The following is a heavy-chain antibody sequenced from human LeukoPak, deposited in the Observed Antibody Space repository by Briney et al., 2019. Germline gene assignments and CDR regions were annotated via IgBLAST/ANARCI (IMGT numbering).Heavy chain of an antibody. D-gene: IGHD2-15*01. V-gene: IGHV1-18*01. J-gene: IGHJ4*02. Sequence: ASVRVSCKASGYTFTSYGISWVRQAPGQGLEWMGWISAYNGNTNYAQKLQGRVTMTTDTSTSTAYMELRSLRSDDTAVYYCASSDISRQNSYWGQGTLVTVSS. CDR3: ASSDISRQNSY. CDR1: GYTFTSYG. CDR2: ISAYNGNT.